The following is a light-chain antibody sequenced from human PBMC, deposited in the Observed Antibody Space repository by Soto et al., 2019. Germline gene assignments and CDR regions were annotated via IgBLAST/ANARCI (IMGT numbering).Light chain of an antibody. J-gene: IGLJ2*01. CDR3: AAWDDRLNGVV. CDR1: NSNIGSNT. Sequence: QAVVTQPPSASGTPGQRVTISCSGRNSNIGSNTVNWYQQLPGTAPRLLIYNNNQRPSGVPDRFSGSKSGTSASLAISGLQSEDDTDYYCAAWDDRLNGVVFGGGTKLTVL. V-gene: IGLV1-44*01. CDR2: NNN.